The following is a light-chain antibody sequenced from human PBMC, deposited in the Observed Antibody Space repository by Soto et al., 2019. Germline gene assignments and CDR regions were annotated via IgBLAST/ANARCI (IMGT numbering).Light chain of an antibody. CDR1: QSISTW. V-gene: IGKV1-5*01. J-gene: IGKJ1*01. Sequence: DIQMTQSPSTLSASVGDRVTITCRASQSISTWVAWYQQKPGKVPKLLIYDASRLESGVPSRFSGSGSGTEFALTISSLQPDDFATYYCQQYNSYSWTFGQGTKVEIK. CDR2: DAS. CDR3: QQYNSYSWT.